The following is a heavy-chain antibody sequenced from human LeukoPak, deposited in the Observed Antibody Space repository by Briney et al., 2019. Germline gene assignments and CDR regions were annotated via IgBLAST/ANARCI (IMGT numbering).Heavy chain of an antibody. J-gene: IGHJ4*02. CDR1: GGTFSGYA. CDR3: ASRITMVRGVGTGNYFDY. Sequence: GASVKVSCKASGGTFSGYAISWVRQAPGQGLEWMGGIIPIFGTANYAQKFQGRVTITADESTSTAYMELSSLRSEDTAVYYCASRITMVRGVGTGNYFDYWGQGTLVTVSS. D-gene: IGHD3-10*01. V-gene: IGHV1-69*13. CDR2: IIPIFGTA.